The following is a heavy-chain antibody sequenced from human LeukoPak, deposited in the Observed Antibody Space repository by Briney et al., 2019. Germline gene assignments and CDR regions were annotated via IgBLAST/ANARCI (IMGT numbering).Heavy chain of an antibody. CDR1: GFTFSSYW. V-gene: IGHV3-7*01. D-gene: IGHD3-3*01. J-gene: IGHJ5*02. CDR2: IKQDGSEK. Sequence: GGSLRLSCAASGFTFSSYWMSWVRQAPGKGLEWVANIKQDGSEKYYVDSVKGRFTISRDNAKNSLYLQMNSLRAEDTAVYYCARDTGDFWSGYAFDPWGQGILVTVSS. CDR3: ARDTGDFWSGYAFDP.